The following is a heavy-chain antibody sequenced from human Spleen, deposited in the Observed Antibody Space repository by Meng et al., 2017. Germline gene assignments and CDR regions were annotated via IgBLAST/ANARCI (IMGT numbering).Heavy chain of an antibody. V-gene: IGHV4-39*01. D-gene: IGHD3-10*01. J-gene: IGHJ4*02. CDR1: GGSISSSNYY. Sequence: QQWGPGLLKPSEPLSLPCTVSGGSISSSNYYWDWIRQPPGKGLEWIGAIYHSGSTSYNPSLQSRVTMFVDTSKNQFSLMLTSVTATDTAVYYCARRRGGSGRDCWGQGTLVTVSS. CDR2: IYHSGST. CDR3: ARRRGGSGRDC.